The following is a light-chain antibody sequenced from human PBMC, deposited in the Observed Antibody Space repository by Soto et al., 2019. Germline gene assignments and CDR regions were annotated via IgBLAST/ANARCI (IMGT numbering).Light chain of an antibody. CDR1: QTVSSTY. J-gene: IGKJ1*01. CDR3: QQYRSSPGT. Sequence: EIVLTQSPGTLSLSPVERATLSCMASQTVSSTYLAWYQQKPGQAPRLLIYGASNRATGIPDRFSGSGSGTDFTLTISRLEPEDFAVYYCQQYRSSPGTFGQGTKV. CDR2: GAS. V-gene: IGKV3-20*01.